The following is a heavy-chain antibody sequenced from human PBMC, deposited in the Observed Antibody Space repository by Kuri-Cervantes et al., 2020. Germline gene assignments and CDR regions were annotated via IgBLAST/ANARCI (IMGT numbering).Heavy chain of an antibody. J-gene: IGHJ4*02. CDR1: GFTFSRYW. D-gene: IGHD3-22*01. V-gene: IGHV3-7*03. Sequence: GGSLRLSCAASGFTFSRYWMSWVRQTPGKGLERVANIKQDGSEKYYVDSVKGRFTISRDNSKNTLYLQMNSLRAEDTAMYHCVKGTFSEDSAYSDCWGQGTLVTVSS. CDR2: IKQDGSEK. CDR3: VKGTFSEDSAYSDC.